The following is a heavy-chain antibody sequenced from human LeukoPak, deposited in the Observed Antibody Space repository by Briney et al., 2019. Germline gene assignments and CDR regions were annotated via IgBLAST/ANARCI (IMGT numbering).Heavy chain of an antibody. J-gene: IGHJ2*01. Sequence: SETLSLTCAVYGGSFSGYYWSWIRQPPGKGLEWIGEINHSGSTNYNPSLKSRVTISVDTSKNQFSLKLSSVTAADTAVYYCASLVAVSRHWYFDLWGRGTLVTVSS. V-gene: IGHV4-34*01. CDR2: INHSGST. CDR3: ASLVAVSRHWYFDL. D-gene: IGHD5-12*01. CDR1: GGSFSGYY.